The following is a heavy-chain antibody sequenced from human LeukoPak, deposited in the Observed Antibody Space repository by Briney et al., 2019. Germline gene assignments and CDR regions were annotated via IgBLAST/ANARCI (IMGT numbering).Heavy chain of an antibody. J-gene: IGHJ4*02. Sequence: GGSLRLSCAASGFTFSAFWMSWVRQAPGKGLEWVANIKQDGSEIYYVDSVKGRFTVSRDNARNSLYLQTNSLRAEGTAVYYCARLWGDVTIFDYWGQGTLVTVSS. CDR1: GFTFSAFW. CDR3: ARLWGDVTIFDY. V-gene: IGHV3-7*01. CDR2: IKQDGSEI. D-gene: IGHD3-3*01.